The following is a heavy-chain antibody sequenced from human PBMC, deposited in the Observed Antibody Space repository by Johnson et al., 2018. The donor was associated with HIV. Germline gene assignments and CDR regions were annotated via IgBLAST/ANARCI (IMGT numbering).Heavy chain of an antibody. D-gene: IGHD4-23*01. Sequence: VQLVESGGGLVQPGGSLRLSCAASGFSFSSYGMHWVRQAPGKGLEWVALISYDGSNKYYADSVEGRFTISRVNSKNTLYLQMNSLRAEDTALYYCAKALTTVVTPGPEAFDIWGQGTMVTVSS. CDR3: AKALTTVVTPGPEAFDI. CDR2: ISYDGSNK. J-gene: IGHJ3*02. CDR1: GFSFSSYG. V-gene: IGHV3-30*18.